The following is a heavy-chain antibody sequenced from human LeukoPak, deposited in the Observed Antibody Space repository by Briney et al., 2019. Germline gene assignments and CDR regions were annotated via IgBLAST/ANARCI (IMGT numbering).Heavy chain of an antibody. CDR1: GGSFSGYY. CDR2: INHSGST. D-gene: IGHD2-2*01. J-gene: IGHJ4*02. Sequence: SETLSLTCAVYGGSFSGYYWSWIRQPPGKGLEWIGEINHSGSTNYNPSLKSRVTISVDTSKNQFSLKLSSVTAADTAVYYCARGRYCSSTSCVGHDYRGQGTLVTVSS. CDR3: ARGRYCSSTSCVGHDY. V-gene: IGHV4-34*01.